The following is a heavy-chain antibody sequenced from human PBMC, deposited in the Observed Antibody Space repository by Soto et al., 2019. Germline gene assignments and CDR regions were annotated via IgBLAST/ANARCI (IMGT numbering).Heavy chain of an antibody. J-gene: IGHJ5*02. Sequence: SETLSLTCAVSGGPISSSNWWSWVRQPPGKGLEWIGEIYHSGSTNYNPSLKSRVTISVDKSKNQFSLKLSSVTAADTAVYYCARDWRPTVTTWWFDPWGQGTLVTVS. D-gene: IGHD4-4*01. V-gene: IGHV4-4*02. CDR2: IYHSGST. CDR1: GGPISSSNW. CDR3: ARDWRPTVTTWWFDP.